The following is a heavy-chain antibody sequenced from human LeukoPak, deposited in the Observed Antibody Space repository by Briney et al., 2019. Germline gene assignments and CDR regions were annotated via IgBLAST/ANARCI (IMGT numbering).Heavy chain of an antibody. V-gene: IGHV1-18*01. J-gene: IGHJ6*02. D-gene: IGHD5-12*01. CDR3: ARDPSYSGYSYYYGMGV. CDR1: GYTFTSYG. CDR2: ISAYNGNT. Sequence: GASVKVSCKASGYTFTSYGISWVRQAPGQGLEWMGWISAYNGNTNYAQKLQGRVTMTTDTSTSTAYMELRSLRSDDTAVYYCARDPSYSGYSYYYGMGVWGQGTTVTVSS.